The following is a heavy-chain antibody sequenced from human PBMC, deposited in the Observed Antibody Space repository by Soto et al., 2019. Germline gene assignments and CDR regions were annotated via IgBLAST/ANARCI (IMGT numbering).Heavy chain of an antibody. Sequence: SETLSLTCTVSGGSISSGPYSWGWIRQPPGEGLEWIGTFYYSESTYYNPSLESRVTISVDTSKNQFSLKLSSVTAADTAVYYCARRWGRTFDYWGQGTLVTVSS. J-gene: IGHJ4*02. CDR1: GGSISSGPYS. CDR2: FYYSEST. D-gene: IGHD7-27*01. CDR3: ARRWGRTFDY. V-gene: IGHV4-39*01.